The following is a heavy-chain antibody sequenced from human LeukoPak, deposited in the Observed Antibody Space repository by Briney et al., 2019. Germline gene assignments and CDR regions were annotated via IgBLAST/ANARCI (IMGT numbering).Heavy chain of an antibody. CDR2: ISSSGTTT. V-gene: IGHV3-48*03. CDR3: ARVGSGWGLDY. Sequence: GGSLRLSCAASGFTFRNYEMNWVRQAPGKGLEWVSYISSSGTTTYYADSVEGRFTISRDNARNSLYLQMNTLRAEDTAVYYCARVGSGWGLDYWGQGTLVTVSS. CDR1: GFTFRNYE. D-gene: IGHD6-19*01. J-gene: IGHJ4*02.